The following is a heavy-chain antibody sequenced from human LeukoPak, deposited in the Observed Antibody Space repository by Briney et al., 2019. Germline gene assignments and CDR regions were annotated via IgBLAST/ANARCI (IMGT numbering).Heavy chain of an antibody. J-gene: IGHJ5*02. CDR2: VYYSGST. D-gene: IGHD3-3*01. CDR1: GGSISAYY. Sequence: PSETLSLTCTVSGGSISAYYWTWIRQTPGEGLEWIGYVYYSGSTYYNPSLKSRVTISVDTSKNQFSLKLSSVTAADTAVYYCARAGGRFWFDPWGQGTLVTVSS. V-gene: IGHV4-59*08. CDR3: ARAGGRFWFDP.